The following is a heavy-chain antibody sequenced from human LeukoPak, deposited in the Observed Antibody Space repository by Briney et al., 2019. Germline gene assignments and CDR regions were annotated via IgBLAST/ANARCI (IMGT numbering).Heavy chain of an antibody. J-gene: IGHJ5*02. CDR2: VFDSGST. CDR1: GGSLSGNSYS. Sequence: SETLSLTCTVSGGSLSGNSYSWGWIRQAPGKGLEWIGGVFDSGSTYYNPSLQSRVTISVDTSNNQFSLKLTSVTAADTAVYHCARDHCSSSSCYTNWFDPWGQGTLVTVSS. V-gene: IGHV4-39*07. CDR3: ARDHCSSSSCYTNWFDP. D-gene: IGHD2-2*01.